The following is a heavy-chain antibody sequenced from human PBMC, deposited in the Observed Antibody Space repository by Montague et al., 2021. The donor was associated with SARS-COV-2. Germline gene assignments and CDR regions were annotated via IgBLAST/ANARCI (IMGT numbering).Heavy chain of an antibody. D-gene: IGHD3-9*01. CDR1: GFSLSTSGMC. Sequence: VKPTQTLTLTCTFSGFSLSTSGMCVSWIRQPPGKALEWLALIDWDDDKYYSTSLKTRLTISKDTSKNQVVLTMTNMDPVDTATYHCARIRDYDILTGSYSGFDYWGQGTLVTVSS. CDR3: ARIRDYDILTGSYSGFDY. V-gene: IGHV2-70*01. CDR2: IDWDDDK. J-gene: IGHJ4*02.